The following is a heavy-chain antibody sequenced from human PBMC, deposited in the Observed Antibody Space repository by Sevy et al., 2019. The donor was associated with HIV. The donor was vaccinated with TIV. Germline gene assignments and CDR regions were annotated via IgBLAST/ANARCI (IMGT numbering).Heavy chain of an antibody. D-gene: IGHD1-20*01. V-gene: IGHV3-23*01. CDR3: AREGCNNPHDY. CDR2: LSFGCGKI. Sequence: GGSLRLSCATSGFPFNIYSMSWVRQAPGKGLEWVSTLSFGCGKINYADSVKGRFTISRDNSENTLYLEMNSLRAEDTALYFCAREGCNNPHDYWGRGTLVTVSS. CDR1: GFPFNIYS. J-gene: IGHJ4*02.